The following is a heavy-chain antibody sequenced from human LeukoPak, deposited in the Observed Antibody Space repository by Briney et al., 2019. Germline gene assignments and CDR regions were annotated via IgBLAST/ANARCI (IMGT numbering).Heavy chain of an antibody. Sequence: ASVKVSCKASGYTFTSYYMHWVRQAPGQGLEWMGIINPSGGSTSYAQKFQGRVTVTRDTSTSTVYMELSGLRSEDTAVYYCARGGIVVVIRHGYDYWGQGTLVTVSS. CDR2: INPSGGST. V-gene: IGHV1-46*01. D-gene: IGHD3-22*01. CDR3: ARGGIVVVIRHGYDY. CDR1: GYTFTSYY. J-gene: IGHJ4*02.